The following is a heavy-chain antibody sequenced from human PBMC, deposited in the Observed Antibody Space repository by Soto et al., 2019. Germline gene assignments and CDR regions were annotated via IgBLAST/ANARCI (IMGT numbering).Heavy chain of an antibody. J-gene: IGHJ4*02. CDR1: GFSLSTSEVA. V-gene: IGHV2-5*02. D-gene: IGHD2-21*01. Sequence: SGPTLVNPSDTLTLTCTFSGFSLSTSEVAVGWIRQPPGKALEWLALIYWDDDKRYSPSLNNRLTVTKDTSKSQVVLTMTNMDTVDTATYFCARLTDLYIVFAYWGKGILVTVSS. CDR3: ARLTDLYIVFAY. CDR2: IYWDDDK.